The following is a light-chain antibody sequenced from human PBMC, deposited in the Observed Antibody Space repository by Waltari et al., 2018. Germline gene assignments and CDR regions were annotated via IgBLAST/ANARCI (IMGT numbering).Light chain of an antibody. J-gene: IGLJ3*02. V-gene: IGLV1-44*01. Sequence: QSVLTQPPSASGTPGQGVTISCSGGASNIGNNVVNWYQQVPGKAPKLLIYRCDGRPAVVPDRFSGSKSGTSASLAISGLQSEDEADYYCAAWDDSLNGRWVFGGGTKVTVL. CDR2: RCD. CDR3: AAWDDSLNGRWV. CDR1: ASNIGNNV.